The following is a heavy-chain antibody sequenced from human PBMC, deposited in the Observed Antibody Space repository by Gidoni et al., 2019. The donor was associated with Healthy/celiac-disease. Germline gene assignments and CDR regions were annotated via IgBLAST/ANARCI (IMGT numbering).Heavy chain of an antibody. CDR2: ISGSGGST. CDR1: GFTFSSSA. J-gene: IGHJ3*02. D-gene: IGHD3-22*01. V-gene: IGHV3-23*01. Sequence: EVPLLESGGGLVQPGGSLRLSCAASGFTFSSSAMSWVRQAPGKGLEWVSAISGSGGSTYYADSVKGRFTISRDNSKNTLYLQMNSLRAEDTAVYYCARRPYDSSGYYYMGAFDIWGQGTMVTVSS. CDR3: ARRPYDSSGYYYMGAFDI.